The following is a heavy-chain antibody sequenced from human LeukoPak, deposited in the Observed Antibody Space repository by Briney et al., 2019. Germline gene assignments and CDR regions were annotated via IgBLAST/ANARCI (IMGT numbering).Heavy chain of an antibody. CDR1: GYTFTGYY. J-gene: IGHJ6*03. CDR2: INPNSGGT. V-gene: IGHV1-2*02. D-gene: IGHD1-7*01. CDR3: ARVRRITRTPGDYYYYMDV. Sequence: ASVKVSCKASGYTFTGYYLHWVRQAPGQGPEWMGWINPNSGGTNYAQKFQGRVTMTRDTSINTAYVELNRLTSDDTAMYYCARVRRITRTPGDYYYYMDVWGKGTTVTVSS.